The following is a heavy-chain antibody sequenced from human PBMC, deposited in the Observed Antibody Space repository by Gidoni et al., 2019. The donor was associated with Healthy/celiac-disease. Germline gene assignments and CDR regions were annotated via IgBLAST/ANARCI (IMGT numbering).Heavy chain of an antibody. CDR1: GFTFSSYS. CDR2: ISSSSSYI. Sequence: EVQLVESGGGLVKPGGSLRLSCAASGFTFSSYSMNWVRQAPGKGLEWVSSISSSSSYIYYADSVKGRFTISRDNAKNSLYLQMNSLRAEDTAVYYCARDLGGSDRDFDYWGQGTLVTVSS. J-gene: IGHJ4*02. CDR3: ARDLGGSDRDFDY. V-gene: IGHV3-21*01. D-gene: IGHD1-26*01.